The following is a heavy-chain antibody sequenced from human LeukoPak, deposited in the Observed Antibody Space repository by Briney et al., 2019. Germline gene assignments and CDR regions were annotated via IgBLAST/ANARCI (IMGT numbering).Heavy chain of an antibody. CDR3: ARVPSEIGGYYPEYFRH. D-gene: IGHD3-22*01. Sequence: SGSLRLSCAASGFTFSTYWMHWVRQAPGKGLVWVSRIKSDGGTNYADSVKGRFTISRDNAKKTVSLQMNSLRPEDTGVYYCARVPSEIGGYYPEYFRHWGQGTLVTVSS. CDR1: GFTFSTYW. V-gene: IGHV3-74*01. CDR2: IKSDGGT. J-gene: IGHJ1*01.